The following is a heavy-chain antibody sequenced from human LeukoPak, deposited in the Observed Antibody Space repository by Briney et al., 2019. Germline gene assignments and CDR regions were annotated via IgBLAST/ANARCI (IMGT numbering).Heavy chain of an antibody. Sequence: PSETLSLTCTVSGGSISSGSYYWSWIRQPAGKGLEWIGRIYTSGSTNYNPSLKSRVTMSVDTSKNQFSLKLSSVTAADTAVYYCTSYGSGSYRDPSAFDIWGQGTMVTVSS. CDR2: IYTSGST. D-gene: IGHD3-10*01. CDR3: TSYGSGSYRDPSAFDI. V-gene: IGHV4-61*02. CDR1: GGSISSGSYY. J-gene: IGHJ3*02.